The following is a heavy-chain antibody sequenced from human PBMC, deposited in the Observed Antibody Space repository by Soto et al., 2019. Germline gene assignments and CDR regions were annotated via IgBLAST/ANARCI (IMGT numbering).Heavy chain of an antibody. CDR2: IYYSGST. CDR1: GGSISSGGYY. CDR3: ARDWVLRGPSIYYYGMDV. V-gene: IGHV4-31*03. D-gene: IGHD3-10*01. Sequence: SETLSLTCTVSGGSISSGGYYWSWIRQHPGKGLEWIGYIYYSGSTYYNPSLKSRVTISVDTSKNQFSLKLSSVTAADTAVYYCARDWVLRGPSIYYYGMDVWGQGTTVTV. J-gene: IGHJ6*02.